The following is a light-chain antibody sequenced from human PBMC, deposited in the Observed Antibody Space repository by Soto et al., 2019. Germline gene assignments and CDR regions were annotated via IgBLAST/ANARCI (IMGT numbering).Light chain of an antibody. CDR3: HQLNGYPLS. V-gene: IGKV1-9*01. Sequence: IQLTQSPSSLSASIGDRVTITCRASQDISSYLSWYRQQAGKAPELLIEAASTLQSGVVSRFSGSGSVPDFHLTISSLQAEDFATFYCHQLNGYPLSFGGGTKVEIK. CDR2: AAS. CDR1: QDISSY. J-gene: IGKJ4*01.